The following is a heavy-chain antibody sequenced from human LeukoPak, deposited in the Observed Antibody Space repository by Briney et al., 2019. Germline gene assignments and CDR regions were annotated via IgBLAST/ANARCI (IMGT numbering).Heavy chain of an antibody. CDR1: GYSISGGDY. D-gene: IGHD2-21*02. Sequence: SETLSLTCAVSGYSISGGDYWGWIRQPPGKGLEWIGSIYHSGSTHYNPSLKSRVTISVDTSKNQFSLKLSSVTAADTAVYYCARNTTEVVTAKWFDPWGKGTLVTVSS. CDR3: ARNTTEVVTAKWFDP. J-gene: IGHJ5*02. CDR2: IYHSGST. V-gene: IGHV4-38-2*01.